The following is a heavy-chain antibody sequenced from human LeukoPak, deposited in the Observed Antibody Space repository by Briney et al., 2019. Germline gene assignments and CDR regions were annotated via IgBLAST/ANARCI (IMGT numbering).Heavy chain of an antibody. CDR1: GFTFSKAW. V-gene: IGHV3-15*01. Sequence: GGSLRLSCAASGFTFSKAWMSWVRQAPGKGLEWVGRIKSKSDGETTDYAAPVKGRFTMSRDDSKNTLYLQMSSLHAEDTAVYYCTTISLVVVSATGGGFWGQGTLVTVSS. J-gene: IGHJ4*02. CDR2: IKSKSDGETT. CDR3: TTISLVVVSATGGGF. D-gene: IGHD2-21*01.